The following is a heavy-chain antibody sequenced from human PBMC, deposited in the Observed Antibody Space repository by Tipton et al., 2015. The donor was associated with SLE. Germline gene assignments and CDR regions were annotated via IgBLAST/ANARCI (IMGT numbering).Heavy chain of an antibody. D-gene: IGHD4-17*01. Sequence: SLRLSCAVSGFTVSRNFMSWVRQAPGKGLGWVSVIYSDHSTYYADSVKGRFTISRDNSKNTLYLQMNSLRAEDTAVYYCARGHGERLRDGWFDPWGQGTLVTVSS. CDR2: IYSDHST. CDR1: GFTVSRNF. CDR3: ARGHGERLRDGWFDP. V-gene: IGHV3-66*01. J-gene: IGHJ5*02.